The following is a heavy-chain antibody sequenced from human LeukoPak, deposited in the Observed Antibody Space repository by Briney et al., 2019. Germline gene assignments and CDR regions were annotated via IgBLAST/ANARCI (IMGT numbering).Heavy chain of an antibody. Sequence: GGSLRLSCAASGFTFSSYGVSWVRQSPGKGLEWVSGISASGGSTYYADSVKGRFTISRDNSKNTLYLQMNSLRADDTAVYYCAKRGGMYPAYYFDYWGQGTLVTVSS. J-gene: IGHJ4*02. CDR1: GFTFSSYG. V-gene: IGHV3-23*01. CDR2: ISASGGST. CDR3: AKRGGMYPAYYFDY. D-gene: IGHD3-16*01.